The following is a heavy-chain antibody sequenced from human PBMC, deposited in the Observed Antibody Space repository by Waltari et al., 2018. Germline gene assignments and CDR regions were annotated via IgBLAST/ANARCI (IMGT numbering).Heavy chain of an antibody. V-gene: IGHV4-34*01. CDR3: AREPHRVVPAATGWFDP. CDR1: GGSFSGYY. J-gene: IGHJ5*02. D-gene: IGHD2-2*01. CDR2: LNHSGST. Sequence: QVQLQQWGAGLLKPSETLSLTCAVYGGSFSGYYWSWIRQPPGKGLEWIGELNHSGSTNSNPSLKSRVTISVDTSKNQFSLKLSSVTAADTAVYYCAREPHRVVPAATGWFDPWGQGTLVTVSS.